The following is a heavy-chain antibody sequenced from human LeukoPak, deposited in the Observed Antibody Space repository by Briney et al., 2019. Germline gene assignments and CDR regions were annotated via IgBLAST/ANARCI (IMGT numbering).Heavy chain of an antibody. Sequence: ASETLSLTCIVSGDSINPYFWSWLRQPPGKGLEWIAYISNGGITNYNPSLKSRVTISIDTSRNHLSLRLSSVTAADTAVYYCARHKEFRRGYYPLDPWGQGTLVTVSS. CDR1: GDSINPYF. J-gene: IGHJ5*02. V-gene: IGHV4-59*08. CDR2: ISNGGIT. CDR3: ARHKEFRRGYYPLDP. D-gene: IGHD3-3*01.